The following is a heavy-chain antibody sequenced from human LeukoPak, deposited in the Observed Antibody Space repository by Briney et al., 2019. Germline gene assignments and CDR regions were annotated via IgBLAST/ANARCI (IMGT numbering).Heavy chain of an antibody. Sequence: GGSLRLSCAASGFTFSSYAMHWVRQAPGKGLEWVAVISYDGSNKYYADSVKGRFTISRDNSKNTLYLQMNSPRAEDTAVYYCAELGITMIGGVWGNGTTVTISS. V-gene: IGHV3-30*04. CDR3: AELGITMIGGV. CDR2: ISYDGSNK. D-gene: IGHD3-10*02. J-gene: IGHJ6*04. CDR1: GFTFSSYA.